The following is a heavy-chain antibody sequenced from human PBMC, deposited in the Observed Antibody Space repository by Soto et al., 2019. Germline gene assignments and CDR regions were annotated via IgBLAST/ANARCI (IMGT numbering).Heavy chain of an antibody. V-gene: IGHV1-18*01. CDR1: GYSFTSYG. CDR2: ISPYNGHT. CDR3: ARDLTIVPATHPRLENYGMDV. Sequence: ASVKVSCKASGYSFTSYGISWVRRAPGHGLEWMGWISPYNGHTQFVERFQGRVTMTTDTSTKTAYMELRNLRSDDTAHYYCARDLTIVPATHPRLENYGMDVWGQGTTVTVSS. J-gene: IGHJ6*02. D-gene: IGHD2-2*01.